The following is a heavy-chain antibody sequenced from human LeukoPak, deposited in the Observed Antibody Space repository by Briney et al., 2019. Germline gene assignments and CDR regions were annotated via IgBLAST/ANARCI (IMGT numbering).Heavy chain of an antibody. CDR1: GYSIRSGYQ. D-gene: IGHD4-11*01. CDR3: ARAEINDYNRY. V-gene: IGHV4-38-2*01. CDR2: INYSGRT. Sequence: PSETLSLTCSVSGYSIRSGYQWGWIRQAPGKGLEWIGSINYSGRTYDNPSLKSRVTISIDTSKNQIFLKLRSTTAADTAHYYCARAEINDYNRYWGQGILVIVSS. J-gene: IGHJ4*02.